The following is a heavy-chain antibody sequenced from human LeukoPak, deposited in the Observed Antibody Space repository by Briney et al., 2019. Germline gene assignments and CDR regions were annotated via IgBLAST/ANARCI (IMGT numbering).Heavy chain of an antibody. V-gene: IGHV4-39*01. CDR2: IYYSGST. J-gene: IGHJ4*02. D-gene: IGHD3-10*01. CDR3: ARRITMVRGVISYFDY. CDR1: GGSISSSSYY. Sequence: SETLSLTCTVSGGSISSSSYYWGWIRQPPGKGLEWIGSIYYSGSTYYNPSLKSRVTISVDTSKNQFSLKLSSVTAADTAVYYCARRITMVRGVISYFDYWDQGTLVTVSS.